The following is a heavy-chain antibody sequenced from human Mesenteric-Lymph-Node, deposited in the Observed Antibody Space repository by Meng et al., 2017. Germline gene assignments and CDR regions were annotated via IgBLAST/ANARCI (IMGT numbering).Heavy chain of an antibody. CDR2: IYHSGST. Sequence: SETLSLTCTVSGGSISSYYWSWIRQPPGKGLEWIGYIYHSGSTNYNPSLKSRVTISVDTSKNHFSLRLNSVTAADTAVYYCARELSTPRNHRLDYWGQGTLVTVSS. CDR1: GGSISSYY. J-gene: IGHJ4*02. CDR3: ARELSTPRNHRLDY. V-gene: IGHV4-59*12.